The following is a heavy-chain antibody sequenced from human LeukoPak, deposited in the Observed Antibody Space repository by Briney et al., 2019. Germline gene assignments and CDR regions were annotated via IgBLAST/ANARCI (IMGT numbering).Heavy chain of an antibody. CDR1: GYTFTHNF. J-gene: IGHJ5*02. CDR3: AREEGYSGSLYGNYNWFDP. V-gene: IGHV1-46*01. D-gene: IGHD1-26*01. Sequence: GASVKVSCKASGYTFTHNFMHWVRQAPGQGLEWMGIINPSGDNTWYAQKFQGRVTMTRDMATSTDYMEVNSLRSEDTAVYYCAREEGYSGSLYGNYNWFDPWGQGTLVTVSS. CDR2: INPSGDNT.